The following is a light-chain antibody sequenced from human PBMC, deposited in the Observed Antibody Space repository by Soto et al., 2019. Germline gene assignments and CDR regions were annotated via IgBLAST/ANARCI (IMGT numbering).Light chain of an antibody. CDR1: SSDVGGYNY. Sequence: QSVLTQPPSASGSPGQSVTISCTGTSSDVGGYNYVSWYQQHPGKAPKLMIYEVNKRPSGVPDRFSGSKSGNTASLTVSGLQAEDEADYYCNSYAGSPYVIGTGTKSPS. J-gene: IGLJ1*01. V-gene: IGLV2-8*01. CDR3: NSYAGSPYV. CDR2: EVN.